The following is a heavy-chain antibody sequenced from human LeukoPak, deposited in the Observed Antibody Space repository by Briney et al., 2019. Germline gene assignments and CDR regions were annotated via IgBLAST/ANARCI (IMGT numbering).Heavy chain of an antibody. J-gene: IGHJ4*02. CDR2: INHDGST. CDR1: GGSFSDSY. CDR3: ARGSNSVAY. D-gene: IGHD4-23*01. V-gene: IGHV4-34*01. Sequence: KSSETLSLTCAVYGGSFSDSYWSWIRQPPGEGLEWIGEINHDGSTNYNPSLKSRVTISVDTSKNQFSLNLSSMTAADTAVYYCARGSNSVAYWGQGTLVTVSS.